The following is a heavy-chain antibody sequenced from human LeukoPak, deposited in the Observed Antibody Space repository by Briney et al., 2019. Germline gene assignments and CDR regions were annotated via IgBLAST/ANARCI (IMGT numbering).Heavy chain of an antibody. CDR3: ARDPTGGDY. Sequence: GGSLRLSCVASAFTFRTYSMHWVRQAPGKGLEWASSISGSTSYIYYADSVKGRFTISRDNAKNSLYLQMNSLRAEDTAVYYCARDPTGGDYWGQGTLVTVSS. J-gene: IGHJ4*02. CDR2: ISGSTSYI. V-gene: IGHV3-21*01. D-gene: IGHD3-10*01. CDR1: AFTFRTYS.